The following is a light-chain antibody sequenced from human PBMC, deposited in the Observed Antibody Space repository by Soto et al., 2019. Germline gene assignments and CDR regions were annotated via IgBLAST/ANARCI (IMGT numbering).Light chain of an antibody. J-gene: IGKJ4*01. CDR2: DAS. CDR3: QQRSNWGLT. V-gene: IGKV3-11*01. CDR1: QSVSSY. Sequence: EIVLTQSPATLSLSPGERATLSCRASQSVSSYLAWYQQKPGQAPRLLIYDASNRATGIPVRFSGSGSGTDITLTISSLEPEDFAVYYCQQRSNWGLTFGGGTKVEIK.